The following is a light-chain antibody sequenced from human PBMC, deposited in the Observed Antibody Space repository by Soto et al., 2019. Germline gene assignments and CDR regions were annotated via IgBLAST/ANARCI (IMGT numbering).Light chain of an antibody. J-gene: IGKJ1*01. CDR1: QTISSW. CDR3: QHYNSYSEA. V-gene: IGKV1-5*03. CDR2: KAS. Sequence: DIQMTQSPSTLSGSVGDRVTITCRASQTISSWLAWDQQKPGKAPKLLIYKASTLKSGVPSRFSGSGSATEFTLTISSLQPDDFATYYCQHYNSYSEACGPGPKVDIK.